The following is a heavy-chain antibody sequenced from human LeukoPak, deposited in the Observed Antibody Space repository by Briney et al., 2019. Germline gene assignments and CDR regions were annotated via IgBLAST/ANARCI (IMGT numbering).Heavy chain of an antibody. CDR2: IDASGRT. CDR1: GSSISSYY. Sequence: SETLSLTCTVSGSSISSYYWSWIRQPAGKGLEWIGRIDASGRTNYNPSLKSRVTMSVDTSKKQFSLKVNSVTAADTAVYYCAREYGDFDYWGQGTLVTVSS. CDR3: AREYGDFDY. D-gene: IGHD4-17*01. V-gene: IGHV4-4*07. J-gene: IGHJ4*02.